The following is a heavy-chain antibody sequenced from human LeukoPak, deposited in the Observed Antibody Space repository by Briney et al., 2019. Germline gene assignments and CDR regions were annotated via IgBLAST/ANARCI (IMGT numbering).Heavy chain of an antibody. CDR3: GEGRGGYDSSGYYDY. Sequence: GGSLRLSCAASGSTFSSYSINWVRQAPGKGLEWVSSISSSSSYIYYADSVKGRFTISRDNAKNSLYLQMNSLRAEDTAVYYCGEGRGGYDSSGYYDYWGQGTLVTVSS. CDR1: GSTFSSYS. V-gene: IGHV3-21*01. D-gene: IGHD3-22*01. J-gene: IGHJ4*02. CDR2: ISSSSSYI.